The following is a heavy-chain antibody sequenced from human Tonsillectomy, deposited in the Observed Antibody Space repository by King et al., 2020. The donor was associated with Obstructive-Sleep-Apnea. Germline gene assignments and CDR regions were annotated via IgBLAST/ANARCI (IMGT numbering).Heavy chain of an antibody. J-gene: IGHJ6*02. CDR1: RYTFTTFS. Sequence: GQLVQSGAEVKKPGASVRVSCRASRYTFTTFSVHWVRQAPGQRLEWMGWIKAANDDTKYSQNFQGRVTITRDTSASTVYMELSSLRSEDTGVYYCARGSAGNYNYGMDVRGQGTTVTVSS. V-gene: IGHV1-3*01. CDR2: IKAANDDT. CDR3: ARGSAGNYNYGMDV. D-gene: IGHD6-19*01.